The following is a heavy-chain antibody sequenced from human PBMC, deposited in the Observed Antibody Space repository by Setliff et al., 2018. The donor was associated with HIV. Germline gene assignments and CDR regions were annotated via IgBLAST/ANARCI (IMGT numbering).Heavy chain of an antibody. J-gene: IGHJ6*02. V-gene: IGHV3-48*03. CDR3: TRKLAPGHGMDV. D-gene: IGHD3-3*02. Sequence: PGGSLRLSCTASGFSFGDFALNWVRQAPGKGLEWISFIGGHGSIIHYADSVKGRFTISRDNAKNSVYLQMHSLRVEDTAVYYCTRKLAPGHGMDVWGQGTTVTVSS. CDR1: GFSFGDFA. CDR2: IGGHGSII.